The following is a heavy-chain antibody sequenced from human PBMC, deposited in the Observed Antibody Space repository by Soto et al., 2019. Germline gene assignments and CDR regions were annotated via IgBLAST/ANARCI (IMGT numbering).Heavy chain of an antibody. CDR1: GFTFVNAW. D-gene: IGHD1-1*01. CDR2: IKGKTDGGTT. CDR3: TTDWNYYYYYGMDV. V-gene: IGHV3-15*01. Sequence: WGSLRLSCAASGFTFVNAWIDCVRHAALKGLEWVVRIKGKTDGGTTDYAAPVKGRFTISKDDSKNTLYLQMNSLKTEDTAVYYCTTDWNYYYYYGMDVWGQGTTVTVSS. J-gene: IGHJ6*02.